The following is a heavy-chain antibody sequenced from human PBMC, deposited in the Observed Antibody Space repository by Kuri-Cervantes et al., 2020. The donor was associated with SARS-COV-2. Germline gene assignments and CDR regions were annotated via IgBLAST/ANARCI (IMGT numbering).Heavy chain of an antibody. CDR3: ARASRITIFGAVSLYFDY. CDR2: IIPIFGTA. Sequence: SAKVSCKVSGYTLTELSMHWVRQAPGQGLEWMGGIIPIFGTANYAQKFQGRVTITADESTSTAYMELSSLRSEDTAVYYCARASRITIFGAVSLYFDYWGQGTLVTVSS. J-gene: IGHJ4*02. V-gene: IGHV1-69*13. D-gene: IGHD3-3*01. CDR1: GYTLTELS.